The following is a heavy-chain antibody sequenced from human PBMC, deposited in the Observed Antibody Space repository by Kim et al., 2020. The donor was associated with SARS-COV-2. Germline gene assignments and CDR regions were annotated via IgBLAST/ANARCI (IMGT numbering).Heavy chain of an antibody. CDR3: AKGLYYYYGMDV. J-gene: IGHJ6*02. V-gene: IGHV3-30*18. CDR1: GFTFSSYG. CDR2: ISYDGSNK. Sequence: GGSLRLSCAASGFTFSSYGMHWVRQAPGKGLEWVAVISYDGSNKYYADSVKGRFTISRDNSKNTLYLQMNSLRAEDTAVYYCAKGLYYYYGMDVWGQGTTVTVSS.